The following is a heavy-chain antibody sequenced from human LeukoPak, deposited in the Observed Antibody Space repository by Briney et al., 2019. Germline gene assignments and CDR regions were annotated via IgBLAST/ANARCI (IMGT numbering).Heavy chain of an antibody. CDR3: ARAPHPGSGHRFYYMDV. Sequence: SETLSLTCADYGGSFSGYYWSWIRQPPGKGLEWIGEINHSGSTNYNPSLKSRVTISVDTSKNQFSLKLSSVTAADTAVYYCARAPHPGSGHRFYYMDVRGKGTTVTVSS. J-gene: IGHJ6*03. CDR1: GGSFSGYY. V-gene: IGHV4-34*01. CDR2: INHSGST. D-gene: IGHD3-10*01.